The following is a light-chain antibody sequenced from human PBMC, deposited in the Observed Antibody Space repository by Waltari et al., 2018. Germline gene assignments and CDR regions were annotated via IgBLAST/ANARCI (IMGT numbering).Light chain of an antibody. V-gene: IGLV6-57*04. CDR1: SGSIDSKY. Sequence: NFMLTQPHSVSGSPGETVTISCTRSSGSIDSKYVQWYQQRPGSAPTTVIYEDKQRPFGVPDRFSGSIDSSSTSASLTMSGLKTEDEAEYYCQSYDTNNRVFGGGTMLTVL. CDR2: EDK. CDR3: QSYDTNNRV. J-gene: IGLJ3*02.